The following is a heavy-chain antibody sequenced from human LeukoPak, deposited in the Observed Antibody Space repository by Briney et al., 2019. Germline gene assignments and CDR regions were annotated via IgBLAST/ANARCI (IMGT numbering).Heavy chain of an antibody. CDR3: ARGRWRGGGPAAKGRYYYYYGMDV. Sequence: SETLSLTCAVYGGSFSGYYWSWIRQPPGKGLEWIGEINHSGSTNYNPSLKSRVTISVDTSKNQFSLKLSSVTAADTAVYYCARGRWRGGGPAAKGRYYYYYGMDVWGQGTTVTVSS. V-gene: IGHV4-34*01. CDR1: GGSFSGYY. J-gene: IGHJ6*02. D-gene: IGHD2-2*01. CDR2: INHSGST.